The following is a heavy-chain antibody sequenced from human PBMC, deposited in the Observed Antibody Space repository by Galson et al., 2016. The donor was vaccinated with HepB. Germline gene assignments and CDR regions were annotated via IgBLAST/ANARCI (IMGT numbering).Heavy chain of an antibody. CDR1: GGTFSTER. CDR3: ARDRSRSSWYPYDYGMDV. Sequence: SVKVSCKASGGTFSTERISWVRQAPGQGLEWMGGIFPFSGAAHYALKFQGKVTITADESTSTAYMEVRSLRSEDAAVYYCARDRSRSSWYPYDYGMDVWGQGTTVTVSS. J-gene: IGHJ6*02. V-gene: IGHV1-69*13. CDR2: IFPFSGAA. D-gene: IGHD6-13*01.